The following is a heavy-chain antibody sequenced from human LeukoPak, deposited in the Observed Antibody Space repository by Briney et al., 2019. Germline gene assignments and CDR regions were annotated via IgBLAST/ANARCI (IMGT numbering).Heavy chain of an antibody. CDR3: ARGPRGTYCSGGSCSIGTFDI. Sequence: PGASLKISCKGSGSIFTSYWIGWVRQLPGKGLEWMGIIYPGDSDTRYSPSFQGQVTISADKSISTAYLQWSSLKASDTAMYYCARGPRGTYCSGGSCSIGTFDIWGQGTMVTVSS. J-gene: IGHJ3*02. V-gene: IGHV5-51*01. CDR1: GSIFTSYW. CDR2: IYPGDSDT. D-gene: IGHD2-15*01.